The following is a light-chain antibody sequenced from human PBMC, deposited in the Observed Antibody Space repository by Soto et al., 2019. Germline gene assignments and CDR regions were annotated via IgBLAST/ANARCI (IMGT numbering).Light chain of an antibody. CDR1: SSDVGSYNL. J-gene: IGLJ2*01. Sequence: QSALTQPASVSGSPGQEITLSCTGTSSDVGSYNLVSWYQQHAGKAPKLMIYEGSKRPSGVSNRFSGSKSGNTASLTISGLQAEDEADYYCCSYTGSTTPFGGGTKLTVL. V-gene: IGLV2-23*01. CDR3: CSYTGSTTP. CDR2: EGS.